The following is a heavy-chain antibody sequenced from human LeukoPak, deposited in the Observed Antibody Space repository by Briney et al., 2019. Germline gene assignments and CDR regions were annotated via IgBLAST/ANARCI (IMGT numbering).Heavy chain of an antibody. CDR2: INPNSGGT. Sequence: ASVKVSCKASGYTFTGYYMHWVRQAPGQGLEWMGWINPNSGGTNYAQKFQGRVTMTRDTSISTAYMELSRLRSDDTAVYYCARDVVMWAVAGTSWFDPWGQGTLVTVSS. V-gene: IGHV1-2*02. CDR1: GYTFTGYY. CDR3: ARDVVMWAVAGTSWFDP. D-gene: IGHD6-19*01. J-gene: IGHJ5*02.